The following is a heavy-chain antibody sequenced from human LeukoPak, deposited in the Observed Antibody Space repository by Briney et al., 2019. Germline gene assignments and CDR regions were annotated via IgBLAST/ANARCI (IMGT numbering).Heavy chain of an antibody. V-gene: IGHV1-24*01. CDR1: GYTLTELS. CDR3: ATGDYDSSAYSGSFDY. Sequence: ASVTVSCKVSGYTLTELSMHWVRQAPGKGLEWMGGFDPEDGETIYAQKFQGRVTMTEDTSTDTAYMELSSLRSGDTAVYYCATGDYDSSAYSGSFDYWGQGTLVTVSS. CDR2: FDPEDGET. D-gene: IGHD3-22*01. J-gene: IGHJ4*02.